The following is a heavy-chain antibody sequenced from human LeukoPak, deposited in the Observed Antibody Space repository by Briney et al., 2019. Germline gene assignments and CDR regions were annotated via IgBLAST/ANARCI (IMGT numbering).Heavy chain of an antibody. CDR3: ARHGLAAGSTEYFQH. CDR1: GGSISSYY. CDR2: IYYSGST. D-gene: IGHD6-13*01. V-gene: IGHV4-59*08. J-gene: IGHJ1*01. Sequence: PSETLSLTCTVSGGSISSYYWSWIRQPPGKGLEWIGYIYYSGSTNYNPSLKSRVTISVDTSKNQFSLKLSSVTAADTAAYYCARHGLAAGSTEYFQHWGQGTLVTVSS.